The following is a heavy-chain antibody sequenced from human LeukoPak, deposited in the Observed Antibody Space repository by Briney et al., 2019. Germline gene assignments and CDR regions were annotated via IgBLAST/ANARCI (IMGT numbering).Heavy chain of an antibody. J-gene: IGHJ4*02. CDR3: ARDYKYAFDN. CDR2: IGIDSGNI. CDR1: GFTFSDYS. V-gene: IGHV3-48*01. Sequence: PGGSLRLSCAASGFTFSDYSMSWVRQAPGKGLEWISYIGIDSGNINYADSVKGRFTISGDKAKNSLYLQMNSLRVEDTAVYYCARDYKYAFDNWGQGTLVTVSS. D-gene: IGHD5-24*01.